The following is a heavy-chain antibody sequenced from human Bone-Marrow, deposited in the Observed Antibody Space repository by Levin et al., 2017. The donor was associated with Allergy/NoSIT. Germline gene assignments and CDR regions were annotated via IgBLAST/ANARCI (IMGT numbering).Heavy chain of an antibody. CDR1: GGSIRSGGYY. CDR3: ARIPDTTSEFDY. Sequence: SQTHSLTCTVSGGSIRSGGYYWSWIRQHPGKGLEWIGYIYDSGSTSYNPSLESRVAISVDTSKNQFYLKLTSLTAADTAVYYCARIPDTTSEFDYWGQGTLVTVSS. D-gene: IGHD5-18*01. J-gene: IGHJ4*02. CDR2: IYDSGST. V-gene: IGHV4-31*03.